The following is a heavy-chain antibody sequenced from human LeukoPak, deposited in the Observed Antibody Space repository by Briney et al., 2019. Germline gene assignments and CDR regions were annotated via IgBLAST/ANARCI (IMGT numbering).Heavy chain of an antibody. J-gene: IGHJ5*02. CDR2: IYSGGST. D-gene: IGHD2-2*01. Sequence: GGSLRLSCAASAFTVSSNYMSWVRQAPGKGLEWVSVIYSGGSTYYADSVKGRFTISRDNSKNTLYLQMSSLRAEDTAVYYCARGDYAPTDWFDPWGQGTLVTVSS. CDR1: AFTVSSNY. CDR3: ARGDYAPTDWFDP. V-gene: IGHV3-66*01.